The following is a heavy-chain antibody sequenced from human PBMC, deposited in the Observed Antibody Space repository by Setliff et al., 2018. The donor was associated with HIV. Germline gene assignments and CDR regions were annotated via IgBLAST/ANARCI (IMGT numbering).Heavy chain of an antibody. Sequence: SETLSLTCTVSGGSISTYFWTWIRQPPGKGLEWIGYIYTSGSTNYNPSLKSRVTISVDTSKNQFSLKLSSVAAADTAVYYCARGSFIGDYYYFDYWGQGTLVTVSS. D-gene: IGHD3-10*01. CDR1: GGSISTYF. V-gene: IGHV4-4*08. CDR2: IYTSGST. CDR3: ARGSFIGDYYYFDY. J-gene: IGHJ4*02.